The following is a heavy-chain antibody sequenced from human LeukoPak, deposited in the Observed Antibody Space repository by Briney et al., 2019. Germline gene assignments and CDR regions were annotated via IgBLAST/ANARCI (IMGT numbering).Heavy chain of an antibody. D-gene: IGHD1-26*01. Sequence: PGGSLRLSCAASGFTVSSNYMSWVRQAPGKGLEWVSVIYSGGSTYYADSVKGRFTISRDNSKNTLYLQMNSLRAEDTAVYYCASTLLSYGVWRDYHAFDIWGQGTMVTVSS. CDR3: ASTLLSYGVWRDYHAFDI. CDR2: IYSGGST. V-gene: IGHV3-53*01. CDR1: GFTVSSNY. J-gene: IGHJ3*02.